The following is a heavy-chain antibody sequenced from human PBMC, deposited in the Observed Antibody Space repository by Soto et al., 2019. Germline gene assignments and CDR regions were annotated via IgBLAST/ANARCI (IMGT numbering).Heavy chain of an antibody. J-gene: IGHJ3*02. CDR2: IYYSGST. D-gene: IGHD5-12*01. CDR3: ARDRWGSNIVATNDAFDI. V-gene: IGHV4-59*01. Sequence: PSETLSLTCTVSGGSISSDYWSWIRQPPGKGLEWIGYIYYSGSTNYNPSLKSRVTISVDTPKNQFSLKLSSVTAADTAVYYCARDRWGSNIVATNDAFDIWGQGTMVTVSS. CDR1: GGSISSDY.